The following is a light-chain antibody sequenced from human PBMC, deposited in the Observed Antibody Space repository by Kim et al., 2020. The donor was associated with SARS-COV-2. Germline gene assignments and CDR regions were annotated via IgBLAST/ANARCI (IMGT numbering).Light chain of an antibody. J-gene: IGKJ2*01. CDR2: GAS. CDR1: QSVRNNY. Sequence: EIVLTQSPGTLSLSPGERATLSCRASQSVRNNYLAWYQQKPGQAHRLLIYGASSRATGIPDRFSASGSGTDFTLTISRLEPEDSAVYYCQQYGSAPNTFAQGTKVDIK. CDR3: QQYGSAPNT. V-gene: IGKV3-20*01.